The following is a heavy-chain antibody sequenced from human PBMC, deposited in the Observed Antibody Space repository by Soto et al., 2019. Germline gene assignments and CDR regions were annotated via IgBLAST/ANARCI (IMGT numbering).Heavy chain of an antibody. CDR1: GGSISSGGYY. V-gene: IGHV4-31*03. CDR2: IYYSGST. D-gene: IGHD4-17*01. J-gene: IGHJ4*02. Sequence: PSETLSLTCTVSGGSISSGGYYWSWIRQHPGKGLEWIGYIYYSGSTYYNPSLKSRVTISVDTSKNQFSLKLSSVTAADTAVYDCARGDYADGNYWGQGTLVTSPQ. CDR3: ARGDYADGNY.